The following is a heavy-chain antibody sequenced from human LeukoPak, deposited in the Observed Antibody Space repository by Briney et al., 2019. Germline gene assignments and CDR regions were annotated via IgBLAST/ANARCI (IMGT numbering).Heavy chain of an antibody. V-gene: IGHV3-21*01. CDR2: ISSSSSYI. Sequence: PGGSLRLSWAAAGFTFSIYSMDCVRQGPGKGLEWVSSISSSSSYIYYADSVKGRFTTSRDNAKNSLYLQMNRLRAEDTAVYYCAREGTYGDYGIYYYYMDVWGKGTTVTVSS. CDR3: AREGTYGDYGIYYYYMDV. D-gene: IGHD4-17*01. CDR1: GFTFSIYS. J-gene: IGHJ6*03.